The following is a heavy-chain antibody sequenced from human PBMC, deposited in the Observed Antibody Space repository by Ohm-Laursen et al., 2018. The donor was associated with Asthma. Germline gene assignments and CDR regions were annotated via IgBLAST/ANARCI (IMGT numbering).Heavy chain of an antibody. CDR2: ISGSGGST. CDR3: ARGANGITIFGGDYYYGMDV. D-gene: IGHD3-3*01. J-gene: IGHJ6*02. Sequence: GSLRLSCTASGFTFSSYAMSWVRQAPGKGLEWVSAISGSGGSTYYADSVKGRFTISRDNSKNTLYLQMNSLRAEDTAVYYCARGANGITIFGGDYYYGMDVWGQGTTVTVSS. V-gene: IGHV3-23*01. CDR1: GFTFSSYA.